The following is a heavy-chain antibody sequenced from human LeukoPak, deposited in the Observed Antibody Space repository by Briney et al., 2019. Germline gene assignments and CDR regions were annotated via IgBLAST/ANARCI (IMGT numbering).Heavy chain of an antibody. CDR1: GYTFTGYY. J-gene: IGHJ6*03. Sequence: GASVKVSCKASGYTFTGYYMHWVRQAPGQGLEWMGWINPNSGGTNYAQNFQGRVTMTRDTSISTAYMELSRLTSDDSAVYYCARDRGVLMVYALWGDYYYYMDVWGKGTTVTVSS. V-gene: IGHV1-2*02. CDR2: INPNSGGT. CDR3: ARDRGVLMVYALWGDYYYYMDV. D-gene: IGHD2-8*01.